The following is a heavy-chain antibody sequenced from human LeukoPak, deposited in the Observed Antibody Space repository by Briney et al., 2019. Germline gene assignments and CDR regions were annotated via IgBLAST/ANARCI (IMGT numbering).Heavy chain of an antibody. CDR1: GGSISSGDYY. Sequence: SETLSLTCTVSGGSISSGDYYWGWIRQPPGKGLEWIGYIYYSGSTYYNPSLKSRVTISVDTSKNQFSLKLSSVTAADTAVYYCARQAPGYSYGYVYWGQGTLVTVSS. CDR3: ARQAPGYSYGYVY. V-gene: IGHV4-30-4*01. D-gene: IGHD5-18*01. CDR2: IYYSGST. J-gene: IGHJ4*02.